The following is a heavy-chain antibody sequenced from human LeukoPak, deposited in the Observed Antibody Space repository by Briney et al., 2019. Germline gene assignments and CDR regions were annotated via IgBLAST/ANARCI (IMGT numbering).Heavy chain of an antibody. Sequence: GRSLRLSCAASGFTFDDYAMHWVRQAPGKGLEWVSGISWNSGSIGYADSVKGRFTISRDNAKNSLYLQMNSLTAEDTAVYFCASAPNENYFDFWGQGTLVTVSS. V-gene: IGHV3-9*01. CDR3: ASAPNENYFDF. CDR1: GFTFDDYA. D-gene: IGHD3-3*01. CDR2: ISWNSGSI. J-gene: IGHJ4*02.